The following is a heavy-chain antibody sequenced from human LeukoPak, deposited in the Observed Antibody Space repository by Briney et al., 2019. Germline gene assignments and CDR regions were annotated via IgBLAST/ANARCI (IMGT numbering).Heavy chain of an antibody. V-gene: IGHV4-61*08. CDR2: IYHSGST. J-gene: IGHJ3*01. CDR1: GGSLYNSDFY. CDR3: ARDQGGGSYRHAFDV. D-gene: IGHD1-26*01. Sequence: SETLSLTCSVSGGSLYNSDFYWSRLRQPPGKELEWIGHIYHSGSTIYNPSLKSRVTISVDMSKNQFSLRLTSGTAADTAVYYCARDQGGGSYRHAFDVWGQGKMVTVSS.